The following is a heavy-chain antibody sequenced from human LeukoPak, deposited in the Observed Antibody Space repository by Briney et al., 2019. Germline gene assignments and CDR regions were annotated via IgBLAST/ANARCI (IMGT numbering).Heavy chain of an antibody. Sequence: PGGPRRLSCAASGFTFNLYGMSWVRQVPGKGLEWVSGISGYGANTYYADSVKGRFTISRDNSKNTVFLQMNSLTVEDTAVYHCAKDRGPYLGIDNNWFDPWGQGTLVIVSS. J-gene: IGHJ5*02. CDR3: AKDRGPYLGIDNNWFDP. D-gene: IGHD1-26*01. V-gene: IGHV3-23*01. CDR1: GFTFNLYG. CDR2: ISGYGANT.